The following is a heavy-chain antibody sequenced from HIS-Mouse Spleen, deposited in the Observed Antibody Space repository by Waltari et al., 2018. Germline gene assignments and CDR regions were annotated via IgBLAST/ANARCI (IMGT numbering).Heavy chain of an antibody. CDR2: IYYSGST. J-gene: IGHJ1*01. D-gene: IGHD1-26*01. V-gene: IGHV4-39*07. CDR3: ARGALRGSYYWGEYFQH. CDR1: GGSISSSSYY. Sequence: QLQLQESGPGLVKPSETLSLTCTVSGGSISSSSYYWGWIRQPPGKGLEWIGSIYYSGSTYYHPSLKSRVTISVDTSKNQFSLKLSSVTAADTAVYYCARGALRGSYYWGEYFQHWGQGTLVTVSS.